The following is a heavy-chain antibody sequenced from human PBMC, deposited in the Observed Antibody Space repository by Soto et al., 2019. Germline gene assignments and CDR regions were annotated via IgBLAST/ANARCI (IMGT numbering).Heavy chain of an antibody. J-gene: IGHJ6*02. CDR1: GYTFTSYG. CDR3: ARSGGATFVRYYYGMDV. V-gene: IGHV1-18*01. Sequence: QVQLVQSGAEVKKPGASVKVSCKASGYTFTSYGISWVRQAPGQGLEWMGWISAYNGNTNYAQKLQGRVTMTTDPSTSTAYRERRSLRSDDTAVYYCARSGGATFVRYYYGMDVWGQGTTVTVSS. CDR2: ISAYNGNT. D-gene: IGHD1-26*01.